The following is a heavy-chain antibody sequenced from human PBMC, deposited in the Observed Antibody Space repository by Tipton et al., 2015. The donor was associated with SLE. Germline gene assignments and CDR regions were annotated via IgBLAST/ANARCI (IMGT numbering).Heavy chain of an antibody. CDR2: IYHSGST. Sequence: LRLSCAVSGYSISSGYYWGWIRQPPGKGLEWIGSIYHSGSTYYNPSLKSRVTISVDTSKNQFSLKLSSVTAADTAVYYCARDLDGEAFDIWGQGTMVTVSS. CDR3: ARDLDGEAFDI. J-gene: IGHJ3*02. CDR1: GYSISSGYY. V-gene: IGHV4-38-2*02.